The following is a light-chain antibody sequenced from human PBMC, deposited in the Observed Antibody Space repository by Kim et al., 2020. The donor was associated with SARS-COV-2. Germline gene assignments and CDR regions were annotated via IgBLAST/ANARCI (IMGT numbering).Light chain of an antibody. CDR3: QVWDSNSDHVV. CDR1: NIGSKS. J-gene: IGLJ2*01. Sequence: SYELTQPPSVSVAPGKTAGITCGGNNIGSKSVHWYQLKPGQAPVLVIYYDSDRPSGIPERFSGSNSGNTATLTISRVEAGDEADYYCQVWDSNSDHVVFGGGTKLTVL. V-gene: IGLV3-21*04. CDR2: YDS.